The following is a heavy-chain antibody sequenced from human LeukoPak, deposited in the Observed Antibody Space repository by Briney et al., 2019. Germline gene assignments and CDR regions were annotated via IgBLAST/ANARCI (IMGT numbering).Heavy chain of an antibody. D-gene: IGHD6-19*01. V-gene: IGHV4-59*01. CDR2: ISYSGST. CDR1: GGSISGYY. CDR3: ARDWYTSGWYPSFDS. Sequence: SETLSLTCAVSGGSISGYYWSWIRQPPGKGLEWIGFISYSGSTSYHPSLKSRVTISVDASKNQFSLNLNSVTAADTAVYFCARDWYTSGWYPSFDSWGQGTLVTVSS. J-gene: IGHJ4*02.